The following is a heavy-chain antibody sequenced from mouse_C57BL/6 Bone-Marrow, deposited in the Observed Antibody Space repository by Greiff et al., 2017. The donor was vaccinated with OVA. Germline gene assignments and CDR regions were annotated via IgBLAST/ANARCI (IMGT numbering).Heavy chain of an antibody. Sequence: EVHLVESGAGLVKPGGSLKLSCAASGFTFSSYAMSWVRQTPEKRLEWVGYISSGGGYIYYAANVKGRFTISRDNGTNTLYLQMSSLKSAETTMYYCAAANWGDYWGQGTTLTVSS. J-gene: IGHJ2*01. V-gene: IGHV5S21*01. CDR3: AAANWGDY. CDR2: ISSGGGYI. D-gene: IGHD4-1*01. CDR1: GFTFSSYA.